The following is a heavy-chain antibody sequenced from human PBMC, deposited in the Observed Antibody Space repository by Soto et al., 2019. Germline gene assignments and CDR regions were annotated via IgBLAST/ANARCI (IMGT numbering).Heavy chain of an antibody. CDR2: IYYSGST. D-gene: IGHD3-3*01. CDR1: GGSISTYY. CDR3: ARGGWRHIDY. V-gene: IGHV4-59*08. Sequence: QVQLQESGPGLAKPSETLSLTCTVSGGSISTYYWSWIRQPPGKGLVWIGYIYYSGSTNHNPSLMRRFTISVDTSKNQFSLTLSSVTAADTAVYYCARGGWRHIDYWGQGTLVTVSS. J-gene: IGHJ4*02.